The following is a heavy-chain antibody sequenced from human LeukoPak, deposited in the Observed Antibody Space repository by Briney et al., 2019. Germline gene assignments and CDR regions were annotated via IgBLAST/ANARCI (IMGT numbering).Heavy chain of an antibody. V-gene: IGHV6-1*01. D-gene: IGHD5-12*01. Sequence: SQTLSLTCVISGDSVSNHRAAWNWIRQSPSIGLEWLGRTYCRSEWYTDYAVSVSGRLTGVADTSKNKFSLQLDLVTPEHTAVYSCARHSGRDRYFAYWGQGAPVTVSS. CDR1: GDSVSNHRAA. J-gene: IGHJ4*02. CDR3: ARHSGRDRYFAY. CDR2: TYCRSEWYT.